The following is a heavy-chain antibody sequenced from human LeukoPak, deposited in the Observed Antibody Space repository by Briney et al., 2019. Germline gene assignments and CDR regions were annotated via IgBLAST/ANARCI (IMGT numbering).Heavy chain of an antibody. CDR1: GGSISSGGYW. CDR3: ARAILTASGYVWHFDL. D-gene: IGHD3-3*01. CDR2: IYYSGST. V-gene: IGHV4-31*03. Sequence: PSETLSLTCTVSGGSISSGGYWWSWICQHPGKGLEWIGYIYYSGSTYYNPSLKSRLTMSVDTSKNQFSLKLSSATAADTAVYYCARAILTASGYVWHFDLWGRGTLVTVSS. J-gene: IGHJ2*01.